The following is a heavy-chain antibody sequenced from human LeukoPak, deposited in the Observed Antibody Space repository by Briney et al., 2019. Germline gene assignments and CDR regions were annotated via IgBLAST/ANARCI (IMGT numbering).Heavy chain of an antibody. D-gene: IGHD4-17*01. J-gene: IGHJ4*02. CDR3: ARVGYYGDYEDY. Sequence: ASVKVSCKASGYTFTGYYMHWVRQAPGQGREWMGWISAYNGNTNYAQKLQGRVTMTTDTSTSTACMELRSLRSDDTAVYYCARVGYYGDYEDYWGQGTLVTVSS. CDR1: GYTFTGYY. CDR2: ISAYNGNT. V-gene: IGHV1-18*04.